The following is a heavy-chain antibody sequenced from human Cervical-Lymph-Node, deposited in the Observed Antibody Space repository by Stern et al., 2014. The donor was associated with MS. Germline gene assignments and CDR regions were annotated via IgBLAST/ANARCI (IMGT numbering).Heavy chain of an antibody. CDR3: ARGNGYCSGGSCYSFDY. CDR1: GFTFSSYD. J-gene: IGHJ4*02. CDR2: IGTAGDT. V-gene: IGHV3-13*01. Sequence: VQLVESGGGLVQPGGSLRLSCAASGFTFSSYDMHWVRQATGKGLEWVSAIGTAGDTYYPGSGKGRFTISRENAKNSLYLQMNSLRAGDTAVYYCARGNGYCSGGSCYSFDYWGQGTLVTVSS. D-gene: IGHD2-15*01.